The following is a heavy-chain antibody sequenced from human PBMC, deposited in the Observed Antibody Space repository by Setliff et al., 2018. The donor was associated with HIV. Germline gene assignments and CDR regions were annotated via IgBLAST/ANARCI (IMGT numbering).Heavy chain of an antibody. V-gene: IGHV4-61*02. Sequence: PSETLSLTCTVSGGSVNSGTYYWSWIRQPAGKGLEWIGRIYASGRTNYNPSLKSRVTLSVDTSKNQFSLKVTSVTAADTAVYYCAREIQFSATTYYYYYMDDWGRGTTVT. J-gene: IGHJ6*03. CDR1: GGSVNSGTYY. CDR2: IYASGRT. D-gene: IGHD5-18*01. CDR3: AREIQFSATTYYYYYMDD.